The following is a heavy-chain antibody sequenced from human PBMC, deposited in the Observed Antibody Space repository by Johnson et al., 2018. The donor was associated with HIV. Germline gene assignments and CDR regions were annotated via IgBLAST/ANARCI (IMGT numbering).Heavy chain of an antibody. CDR3: AKERAIGYHLAAFDF. V-gene: IGHV3-23*04. D-gene: IGHD3-22*01. CDR2: ISGFDSST. J-gene: IGHJ3*01. CDR1: GFTFSSYA. Sequence: VQLVESGGGVVQPGRSLRLSCAASGFTFSSYAMHWVRQAPTKGLEWVSAISGFDSSTYYADSVQGRFTISRDNSKNTLYLQMNSLRAEDTALYYCAKERAIGYHLAAFDFWGQGTLVTVSS.